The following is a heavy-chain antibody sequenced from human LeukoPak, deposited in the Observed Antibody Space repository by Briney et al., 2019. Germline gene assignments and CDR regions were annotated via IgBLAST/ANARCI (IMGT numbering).Heavy chain of an antibody. J-gene: IGHJ4*02. Sequence: GSLRLSCEASGFTFSSYWMNWVRQGPGKGLVWVSCINTDGSSTSYADSVKGRFTISRDNGKNTLYMQMNSLRAEDTAVYYCARGVGAIHYWGQGTLVTVSS. CDR3: ARGVGAIHY. CDR2: INTDGSST. V-gene: IGHV3-74*01. CDR1: GFTFSSYW. D-gene: IGHD1-26*01.